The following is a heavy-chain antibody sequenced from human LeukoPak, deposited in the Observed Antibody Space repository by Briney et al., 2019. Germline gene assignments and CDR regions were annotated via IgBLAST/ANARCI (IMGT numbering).Heavy chain of an antibody. V-gene: IGHV3-48*03. Sequence: GGSLRLSCAASGFTFSSYDMNWVRQAPGKGLEGVSYISSSGSTIYYEDSVKGRFTTSRDNAKNSLYLQMNSLRAEDTAVYYCARGGEYGDYPDYWGQGTLVTVSS. CDR2: ISSSGSTI. CDR1: GFTFSSYD. CDR3: ARGGEYGDYPDY. J-gene: IGHJ4*02. D-gene: IGHD4-17*01.